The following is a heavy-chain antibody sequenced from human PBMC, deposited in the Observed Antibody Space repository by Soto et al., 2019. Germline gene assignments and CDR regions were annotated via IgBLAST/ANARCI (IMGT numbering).Heavy chain of an antibody. J-gene: IGHJ4*02. CDR1: GFTFGSHS. D-gene: IGHD2-15*01. Sequence: GGSLRLSCAASGFTFGSHSMTWVRQAPGKGLEWVSVISGSGGSTHYADPVKGRFTISRDNSKNTLYLQMNSLRAEDTATYYCAARGYCDGGACYCPDYWGQGTLVTVSS. CDR3: AARGYCDGGACYCPDY. V-gene: IGHV3-23*01. CDR2: ISGSGGST.